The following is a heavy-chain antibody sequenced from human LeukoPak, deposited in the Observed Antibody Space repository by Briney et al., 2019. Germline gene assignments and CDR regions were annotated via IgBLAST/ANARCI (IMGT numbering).Heavy chain of an antibody. CDR2: ISWDGSRT. D-gene: IGHD5-24*01. CDR1: GFTFDDYA. J-gene: IGHJ3*02. Sequence: GGSLRLSCAASGFTFDDYAMHWVRQAPGKGLEWVSLISWDGSRTYYADSMEGRFTISRDNSKNTLYLQMNSLRAEDTAVYYCATDSGVGMATTFSILDIWGQGTMVTVSS. CDR3: ATDSGVGMATTFSILDI. V-gene: IGHV3-43D*03.